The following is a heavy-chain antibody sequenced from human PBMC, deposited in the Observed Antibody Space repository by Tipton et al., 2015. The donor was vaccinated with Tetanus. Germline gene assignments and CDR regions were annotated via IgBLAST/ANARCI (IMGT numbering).Heavy chain of an antibody. J-gene: IGHJ4*02. CDR2: SHYSGST. V-gene: IGHV4-61*08. D-gene: IGHD6-13*01. Sequence: TLSLTCTVSGGSVSGGDYHWGWIRQPPGKGLEWIGYSHYSGSTSSNPSLKSRVTISLDTSKNQFSLKLTSVTAADTAVYFCAGVTAQRTELYFDHWGQGTLVTVSS. CDR1: GGSVSGGDYH. CDR3: AGVTAQRTELYFDH.